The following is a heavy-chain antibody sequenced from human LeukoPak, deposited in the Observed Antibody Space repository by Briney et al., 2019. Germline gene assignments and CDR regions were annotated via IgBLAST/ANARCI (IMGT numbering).Heavy chain of an antibody. CDR1: GYTFTSYG. D-gene: IGHD3-3*01. V-gene: IGHV1-18*01. CDR2: ISAYNGNT. J-gene: IGHJ4*02. CDR3: ARDYYDFWSGYSSLLNY. Sequence: GASVKVSCKASGYTFTSYGISWVRQAPGQGLEWMGWISAYNGNTNYAQKLQGRVTMTTDTSTSTAYMELRSLRSDDTAVYYCARDYYDFWSGYSSLLNYWGQGTLVTVSS.